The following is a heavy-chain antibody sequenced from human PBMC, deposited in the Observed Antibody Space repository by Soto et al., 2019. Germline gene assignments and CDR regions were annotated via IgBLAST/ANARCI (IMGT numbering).Heavy chain of an antibody. CDR3: ATSFGSGSRAFDY. V-gene: IGHV1-69*02. CDR2: FNPILSFS. D-gene: IGHD3-10*01. J-gene: IGHJ4*02. CDR1: GDTFNFYT. Sequence: QVQLMQSGAEVKKPGSSVKVSCKASGDTFNFYTINWVRQAPGLGLEWMGRFNPILSFSNSALKFQGRVTLTADKYTSTAYMVLSSLRSEDTAIYYCATSFGSGSRAFDYWGQGALVTVSS.